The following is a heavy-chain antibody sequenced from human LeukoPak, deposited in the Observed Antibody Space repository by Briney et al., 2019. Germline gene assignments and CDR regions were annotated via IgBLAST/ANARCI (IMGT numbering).Heavy chain of an antibody. CDR2: IYYSGST. CDR3: ARDMGNGGGNI. D-gene: IGHD4-23*01. J-gene: IGHJ3*02. CDR1: GASISSYF. V-gene: IGHV4-59*01. Sequence: PSETLSLTCTISGASISSYFWSWIRQPPGKGLEWIGYIYYSGSTNYNPSLKSRVTISVDTSKNQFSLKLSSVTAADTAVYYCARDMGNGGGNIWGQGTMVTVSS.